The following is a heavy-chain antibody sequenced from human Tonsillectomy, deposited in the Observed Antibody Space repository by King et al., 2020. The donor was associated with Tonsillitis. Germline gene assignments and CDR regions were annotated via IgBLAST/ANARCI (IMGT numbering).Heavy chain of an antibody. D-gene: IGHD6-19*01. Sequence: EVQLVESGGDLVQPGGSLRLSCAASGFTFSSYAMSWVRQAPGKGLEWVSAISGSGGSTYYADSVKGRFTISRDNSINTLYLQMNSLRAEDTAIYYCATYGSGTYYSDYWGQGTLVTVSS. CDR3: ATYGSGTYYSDY. CDR2: ISGSGGST. CDR1: GFTFSSYA. J-gene: IGHJ4*02. V-gene: IGHV3-23*04.